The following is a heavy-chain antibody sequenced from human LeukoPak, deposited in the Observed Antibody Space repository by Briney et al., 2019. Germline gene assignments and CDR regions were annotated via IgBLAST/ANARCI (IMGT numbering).Heavy chain of an antibody. V-gene: IGHV4-30-4*07. CDR2: IYYSGST. J-gene: IGHJ4*02. Sequence: SETLSLTCAVSGGSISSGGYSWSWIRQPPGKGLEWIGYIYYSGSTYFNPSLKSRVTISVDTSKNQFSLKLSSVTAADTAVYYCARTSPRGWIQGYWGQGTLVTVSS. D-gene: IGHD5-18*01. CDR3: ARTSPRGWIQGY. CDR1: GGSISSGGYS.